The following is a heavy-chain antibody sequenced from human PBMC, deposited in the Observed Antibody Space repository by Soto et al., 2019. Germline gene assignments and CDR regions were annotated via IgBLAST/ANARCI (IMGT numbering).Heavy chain of an antibody. CDR2: IIPIFGTA. D-gene: IGHD2-15*01. CDR3: ARNHCSGGSCHPGDV. CDR1: GGTFTSYA. Sequence: QVQLVQSGAEVKKPGSSVKVSCKASGGTFTSYAITGVGQPLEKGLGWMGGIIPIFGTANYAQKFQGRVTITADESTSTAYMELSSLRSEDTAVYYCARNHCSGGSCHPGDVWGPGTTVTVSS. V-gene: IGHV1-69*12. J-gene: IGHJ6*02.